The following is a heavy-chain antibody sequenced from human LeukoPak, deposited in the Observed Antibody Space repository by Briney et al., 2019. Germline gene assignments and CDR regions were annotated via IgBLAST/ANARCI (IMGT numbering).Heavy chain of an antibody. V-gene: IGHV4-39*01. CDR2: IYYSGSS. J-gene: IGHJ4*02. D-gene: IGHD3-10*01. CDR3: VRLQSKQLWFPGVGSFEL. Sequence: SETLSLTCSVSGGSISTNRYYWGWIRQPPGKGLEWIGHIYYSGSSYYNPSLESRVTVSVDTSKNQFSLKVSSVTGADTHVSWCVRLQSKQLWFPGVGSFELWGQGTLVTVAS. CDR1: GGSISTNRYY.